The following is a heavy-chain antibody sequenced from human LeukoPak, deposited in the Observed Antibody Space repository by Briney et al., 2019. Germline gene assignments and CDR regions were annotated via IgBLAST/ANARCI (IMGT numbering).Heavy chain of an antibody. CDR2: INHSGST. V-gene: IGHV4-34*01. CDR1: GGSFRGYY. D-gene: IGHD3-10*01. CDR3: ASVTMVRGVT. J-gene: IGHJ5*02. Sequence: SETLSLTCAVYGGSFRGYYWSWIRQPPGKGLEWIGEINHSGSTNYNPSLKSRVTISVDTSKNQFSLKLSSVTAADTAVYYCASVTMVRGVTWGQGTLVTVSS.